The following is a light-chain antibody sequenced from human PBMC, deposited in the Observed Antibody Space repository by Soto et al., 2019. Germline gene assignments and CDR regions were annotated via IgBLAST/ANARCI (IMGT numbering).Light chain of an antibody. Sequence: DIQMTQSPSSLSASVGDRVTIACQPSHDVSWNLNWFQQKPGEAPKLLISDASNLERGVPSRFSGGGSGTDFTPTISSLQPEDVATYYCQQYSSMLSFGGGTEVDLK. J-gene: IGKJ4*01. CDR3: QQYSSMLS. V-gene: IGKV1-33*01. CDR1: HDVSWN. CDR2: DAS.